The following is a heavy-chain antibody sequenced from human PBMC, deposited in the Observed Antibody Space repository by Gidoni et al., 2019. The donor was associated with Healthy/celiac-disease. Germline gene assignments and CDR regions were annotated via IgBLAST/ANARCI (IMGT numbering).Heavy chain of an antibody. J-gene: IGHJ6*02. CDR3: ARGWEVYGVVTGYYGMDV. CDR1: GFTFSSYS. D-gene: IGHD2-8*01. Sequence: EVQLVESGGGLVQPGGSLSLSCAASGFTFSSYSMNWVRQAPGKGLEWVSYISSSSSTIYYADSVKGRFTISRDNAKNSLYLQMNSLRDEDTAVYYCARGWEVYGVVTGYYGMDVWGQGTTVTVSS. CDR2: ISSSSSTI. V-gene: IGHV3-48*02.